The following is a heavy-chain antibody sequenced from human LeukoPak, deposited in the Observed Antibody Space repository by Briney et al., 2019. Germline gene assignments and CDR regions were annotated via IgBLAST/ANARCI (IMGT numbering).Heavy chain of an antibody. V-gene: IGHV4-39*01. D-gene: IGHD3-10*01. CDR1: GASISSDSYY. CDR3: ARRTDDSGSYFDY. CDR2: FYSRGNS. Sequence: PSETLSLTCTVSGASISSDSYYWGWLRQPPGKGLEWIGSFYSRGNSYYNPSLRSRVTISVDTSKNQVSLRLSSVTAADTAVYYCARRTDDSGSYFDYWGQGTLVTVSS. J-gene: IGHJ4*02.